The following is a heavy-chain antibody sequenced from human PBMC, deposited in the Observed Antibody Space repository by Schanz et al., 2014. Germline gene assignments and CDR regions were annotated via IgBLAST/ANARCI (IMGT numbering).Heavy chain of an antibody. D-gene: IGHD2-21*02. Sequence: QVQLVESGGGVVQPGRSLRLSCAASGFNFGSHGMHWVRQAPGKGLEWVAVISYDGSFKNYADSVRGRITMSRDNSKNTMDRQINNLRADDTAVYYGARELPGVGAFDLWGQGTMVTVSS. CDR1: GFNFGSHG. V-gene: IGHV3-33*01. CDR2: ISYDGSFK. CDR3: ARELPGVGAFDL. J-gene: IGHJ3*01.